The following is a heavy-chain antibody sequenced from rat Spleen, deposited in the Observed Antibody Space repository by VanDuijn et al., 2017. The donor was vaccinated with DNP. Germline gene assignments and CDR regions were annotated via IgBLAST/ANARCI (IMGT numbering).Heavy chain of an antibody. J-gene: IGHJ4*01. Sequence: QVQLKESGPGLVQPSRTLSLTCTVSGFSLTSYGVSWVRQPPGKGLEWIAAISGGETTYYSSALKSLLTISRDTSKSQVFLHMNSPQTEDTAMYFCASHITGPYVLDVWGQGTSVTVSS. CDR2: ISGGETT. V-gene: IGHV2S8*01. CDR1: GFSLTSYG. CDR3: ASHITGPYVLDV. D-gene: IGHD1-12*01.